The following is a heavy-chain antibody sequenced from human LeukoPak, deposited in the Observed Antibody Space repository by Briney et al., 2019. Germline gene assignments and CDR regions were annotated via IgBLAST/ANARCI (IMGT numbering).Heavy chain of an antibody. D-gene: IGHD1/OR15-1a*01. J-gene: IGHJ4*02. V-gene: IGHV3-66*01. CDR3: ARSNCNSCYLGVWYYFDY. CDR2: IYSGGDT. CDR1: GLTVSNNY. Sequence: GGSLRLSCAASGLTVSNNYVSWVRQVPGKGLEWVSVIYSGGDTYYTDSVKGRFTISRDNSKNTLHLQMNSLRVEDTAVYYCARSNCNSCYLGVWYYFDYWGQGTLVTVSS.